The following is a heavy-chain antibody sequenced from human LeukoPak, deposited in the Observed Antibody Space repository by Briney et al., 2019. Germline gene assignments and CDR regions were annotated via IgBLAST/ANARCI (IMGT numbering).Heavy chain of an antibody. CDR2: ISSSSSNM. D-gene: IGHD3-10*01. V-gene: IGHV3-21*01. CDR3: ARDLYGSGRYQRDY. CDR1: GFTFNTYS. Sequence: GGSLRLSCAASGFTFNTYSMNWVRQAPGKGLEWVSSISSSSSNMYYADSVKGRFTISRDNAKTSLYLQMNSLRAEDTAMYYCARDLYGSGRYQRDYWGQGTLVTVSS. J-gene: IGHJ4*02.